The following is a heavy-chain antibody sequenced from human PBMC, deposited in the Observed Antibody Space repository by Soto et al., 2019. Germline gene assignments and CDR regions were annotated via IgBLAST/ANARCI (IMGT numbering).Heavy chain of an antibody. CDR3: ARGPKYQLGGFDY. J-gene: IGHJ4*02. CDR1: GGSFSGYY. D-gene: IGHD2-2*01. V-gene: IGHV4-34*01. Sequence: SETLSLTCAVYGGSFSGYYWSWIRQPPGKGLEWIGEINHSGSTNYNPSLKSRVTISVDSSKNQFSLKLSSVTAADTAVYYCARGPKYQLGGFDYWGQGTLVTVSS. CDR2: INHSGST.